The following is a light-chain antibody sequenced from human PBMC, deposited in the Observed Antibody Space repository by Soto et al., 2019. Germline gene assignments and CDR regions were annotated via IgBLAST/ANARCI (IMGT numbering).Light chain of an antibody. CDR1: QSISSY. Sequence: DLQMTQSPSSLSASVGDKVTITCRASQSISSYLNWYQQKPGKAPKLLIYAASSLQSGVPSRFSGRGSWTDFSRNISSLPLEGFATEDGDESYNIPRTFGQGTELEIK. CDR2: AAS. CDR3: DESYNIPRT. V-gene: IGKV1-39*01. J-gene: IGKJ2*01.